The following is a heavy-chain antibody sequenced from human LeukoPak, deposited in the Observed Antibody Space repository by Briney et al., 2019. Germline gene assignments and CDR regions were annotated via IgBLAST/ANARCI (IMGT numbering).Heavy chain of an antibody. CDR2: IIRIFGTA. Sequence: PVKVSCKASGGTFSSYAISWVRQAPGQGLEWMGGIIRIFGTANYAQKFQGRVTITADESTSTAYMELSSLRSEDTAVYYCARAPGGYCSSTSCPNWFDPWGQGTLVTVSS. CDR3: ARAPGGYCSSTSCPNWFDP. V-gene: IGHV1-69*13. CDR1: GGTFSSYA. J-gene: IGHJ5*02. D-gene: IGHD2-2*01.